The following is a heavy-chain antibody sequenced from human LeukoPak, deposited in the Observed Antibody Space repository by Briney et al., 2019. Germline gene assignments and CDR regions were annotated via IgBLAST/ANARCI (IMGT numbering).Heavy chain of an antibody. V-gene: IGHV7-4-1*02. CDR1: GYTFIKYA. CDR3: ARSNNDGDYLGVGFDY. CDR2: INTNTGNP. D-gene: IGHD4-17*01. J-gene: IGHJ4*02. Sequence: GASVKVSCKPSGYTFIKYAINWVRQAPGQGLEWMGWINTNTGNPTYAQGFTGHFVFSLDTSVSTAYLQINSLATEDTAIYYCARSNNDGDYLGVGFDYWGQGALVTVSS.